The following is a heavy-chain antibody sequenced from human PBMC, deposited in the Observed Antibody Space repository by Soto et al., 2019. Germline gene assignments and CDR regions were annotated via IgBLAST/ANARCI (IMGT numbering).Heavy chain of an antibody. J-gene: IGHJ6*02. V-gene: IGHV3-30-3*01. CDR3: ARESLGYCSSTSCRSYYYYYYGMDV. Sequence: PGGSLRLSCAASGFTFSSYAMHWVRQAPGKGLEWVAVISYDGSNKYYADSVKGRFTISRDNSKNTLYLQMNSRRAEDTAVYYCARESLGYCSSTSCRSYYYYYYGMDVWGQGTTVTVSS. CDR1: GFTFSSYA. CDR2: ISYDGSNK. D-gene: IGHD2-2*01.